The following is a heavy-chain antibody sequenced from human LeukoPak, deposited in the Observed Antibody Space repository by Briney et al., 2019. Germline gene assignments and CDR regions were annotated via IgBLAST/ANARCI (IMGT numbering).Heavy chain of an antibody. V-gene: IGHV3-7*03. J-gene: IGHJ1*01. CDR1: GFTFSNYW. CDR3: ATDYIWGTYRFQY. Sequence: GGSLRLSSAASGFTFSNYWMSWVRQAPGEGLEWVANIKQDGSEKYYVDSVMGRFTISRGNTKNSLYLQMNSLRAEDTAVYYCATDYIWGTYRFQYWGQGTLVTVSS. CDR2: IKQDGSEK. D-gene: IGHD3-16*02.